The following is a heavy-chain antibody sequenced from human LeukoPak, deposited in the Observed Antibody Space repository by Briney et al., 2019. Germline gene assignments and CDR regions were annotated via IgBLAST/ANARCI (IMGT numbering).Heavy chain of an antibody. V-gene: IGHV7-4-1*02. J-gene: IGHJ1*01. CDR1: GYTFTSYA. CDR3: ARGYSSSWYSGTEH. D-gene: IGHD6-13*01. Sequence: ASVKVSCKASGYTFTSYAMNWVRQAPGQGLEWMGLINTNTGNPTYAQGFTGRFVFSLDTSVSTAYLQISSLKAEDTAVYYCARGYSSSWYSGTEHWGQGTLVTVSS. CDR2: INTNTGNP.